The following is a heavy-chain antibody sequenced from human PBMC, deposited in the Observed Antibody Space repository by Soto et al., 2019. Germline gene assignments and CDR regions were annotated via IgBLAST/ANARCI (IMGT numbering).Heavy chain of an antibody. V-gene: IGHV1-18*01. CDR2: ISAYNGNT. Sequence: QVQLVQSGAEVKKPGASVKVSCTASGYTFTSYGISWVRQAPGQGLEWMGWISAYNGNTNYAQKLQGRVTMTTDTSTSTAYMELRSLISDDTAVYYCARWGGILLFDYYYYMDVWGKGTTVTVSS. J-gene: IGHJ6*03. D-gene: IGHD2-21*02. CDR1: GYTFTSYG. CDR3: ARWGGILLFDYYYYMDV.